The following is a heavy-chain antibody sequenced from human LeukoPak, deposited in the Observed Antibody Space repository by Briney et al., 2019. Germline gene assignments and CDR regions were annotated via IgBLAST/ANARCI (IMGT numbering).Heavy chain of an antibody. CDR1: GYTFTAYY. D-gene: IGHD4-23*01. CDR3: ARFEDYGGNRDVFDI. CDR2: INPHSGGA. J-gene: IGHJ3*02. V-gene: IGHV1-2*02. Sequence: ASVKVSCEASGYTFTAYYINWVRQAPGQGLEWMGWINPHSGGAVYAQGFQGRVTMTRDTSISTAYMELSRLRSDDTAVYYCARFEDYGGNRDVFDIWGQGTMVTVSS.